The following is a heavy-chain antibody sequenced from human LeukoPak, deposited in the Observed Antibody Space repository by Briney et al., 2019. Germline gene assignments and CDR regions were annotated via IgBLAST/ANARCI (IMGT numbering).Heavy chain of an antibody. CDR2: IYYSGST. CDR3: ARRMGDSSGYYYFDY. D-gene: IGHD3-22*01. CDR1: GGSISSSSYY. V-gene: IGHV4-39*01. Sequence: PSETLSLTCTVSGGSISSSSYYWGWVRQPPGKGLEWIGNIYYSGSTYYNPSLKSRVTISVDTSKNQFSLKLSSVTAADTAVYYCARRMGDSSGYYYFDYWGQGTLVTVSS. J-gene: IGHJ4*02.